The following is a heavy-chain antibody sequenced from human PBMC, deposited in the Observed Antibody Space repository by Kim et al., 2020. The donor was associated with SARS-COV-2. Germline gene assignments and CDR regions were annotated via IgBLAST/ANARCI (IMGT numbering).Heavy chain of an antibody. J-gene: IGHJ5*02. V-gene: IGHV3-23*01. CDR1: GFVFSNYA. CDR3: VKATDVGARPFGP. CDR2: IGGVAGDT. D-gene: IGHD1-26*01. Sequence: GGSLRLSCAASGFVFSNYAMTWVRQPPGKGLEWVSAIGGVAGDTYYADSVRGRFTISRDNAKNMLFLQMDSLRTEDMAIYYCVKATDVGARPFGPRGQGTLVTVSS.